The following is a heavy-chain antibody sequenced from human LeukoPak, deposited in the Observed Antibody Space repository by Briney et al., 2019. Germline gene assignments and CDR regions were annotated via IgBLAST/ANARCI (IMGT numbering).Heavy chain of an antibody. CDR1: GFTFSNNW. J-gene: IGHJ4*02. Sequence: PGGSLRLSCAASGFTFSNNWMSWVRQAPGKGLEWLSYISGDSNTIYYADSVKGRFTVSRDNAKNSLYLQLNSLRAEDTAVYYCARDRHSSVDYWGQGTLVTVSS. CDR2: ISGDSNTI. CDR3: ARDRHSSVDY. D-gene: IGHD3-22*01. V-gene: IGHV3-48*01.